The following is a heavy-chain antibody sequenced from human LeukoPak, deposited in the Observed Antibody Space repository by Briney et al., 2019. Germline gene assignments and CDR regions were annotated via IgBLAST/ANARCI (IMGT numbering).Heavy chain of an antibody. CDR3: ARRRDSSGWYLEY. V-gene: IGHV5-51*01. CDR2: IYPGDSDI. Sequence: GESLKISCKGSGYSFTSYWIGWVRQMPGKGLEWMGIIYPGDSDIRYSPSFQGQVTVSADKSISTAYLQWSSLKAPDTAMYYCARRRDSSGWYLEYWGQGTLVTVSS. CDR1: GYSFTSYW. J-gene: IGHJ4*02. D-gene: IGHD6-19*01.